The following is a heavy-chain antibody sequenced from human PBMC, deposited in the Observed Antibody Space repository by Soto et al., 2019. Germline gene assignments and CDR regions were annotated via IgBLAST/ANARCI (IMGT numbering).Heavy chain of an antibody. CDR1: GFTFRNYG. Sequence: GGPLRLSCVASGFTFRNYGMHWVRQAPGKGMEWVAVLWNDGSNKYHADSVKGRFTLSRDNSKNTLYLQMDSLRAEDTAVYYCARDALGSCSGASCYIYYGMDVWGQGTTVTVSS. CDR3: ARDALGSCSGASCYIYYGMDV. J-gene: IGHJ6*02. CDR2: LWNDGSNK. D-gene: IGHD2-2*02. V-gene: IGHV3-33*01.